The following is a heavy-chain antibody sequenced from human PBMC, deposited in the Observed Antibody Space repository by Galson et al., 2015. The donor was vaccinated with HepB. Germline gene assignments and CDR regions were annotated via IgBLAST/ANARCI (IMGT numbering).Heavy chain of an antibody. V-gene: IGHV3-64D*06. Sequence: SLRLSCAASGFTFSSYAMHWVRQAPGKGLEYVSAISSNGGSTYYADSVKGRFTISRDNSKNTLYLQMSSLRAEDTAVYYCVKSGGFGELSEFQHWGQGTLVTVSS. CDR2: ISSNGGST. D-gene: IGHD3-10*01. J-gene: IGHJ1*01. CDR3: VKSGGFGELSEFQH. CDR1: GFTFSSYA.